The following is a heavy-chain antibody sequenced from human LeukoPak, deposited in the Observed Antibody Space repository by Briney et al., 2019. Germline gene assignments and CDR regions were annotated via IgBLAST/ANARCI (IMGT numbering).Heavy chain of an antibody. D-gene: IGHD4-17*01. V-gene: IGHV3-23*01. CDR2: ISGGGSST. CDR1: GFTFSSYA. CDR3: AKGPHDYGDYFAY. Sequence: PGGSLRLSCAASGFTFSSYAMNWVRQAPGKGLEWVSVISGGGSSTYYADSVKGRFTISRDNSKNTLYLQMNSLRADDTAVYYCAKGPHDYGDYFAYWGQGTLVTVSS. J-gene: IGHJ4*02.